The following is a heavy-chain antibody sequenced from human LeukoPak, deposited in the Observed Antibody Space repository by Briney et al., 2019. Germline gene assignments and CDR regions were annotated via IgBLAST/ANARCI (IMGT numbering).Heavy chain of an antibody. CDR1: GYTFTTYD. D-gene: IGHD3-9*01. CDR2: MNPNSGNT. J-gene: IGHJ4*02. V-gene: IGHV1-8*01. Sequence: ASVKVSCKASGYTFTTYDIIWVRQATGQGLEWMGWMNPNSGNTGYAQNFQGRVTMTRDTSISTAYMELSSLRSEDTAVYFCARETTIPPYYFDYWGLGTPVIVSS. CDR3: ARETTIPPYYFDY.